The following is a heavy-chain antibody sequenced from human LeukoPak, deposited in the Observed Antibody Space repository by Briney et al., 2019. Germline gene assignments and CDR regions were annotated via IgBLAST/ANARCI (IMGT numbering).Heavy chain of an antibody. CDR1: GFTFSSYA. CDR2: ISYDGSNK. D-gene: IGHD1-26*01. Sequence: PGRSLRLSCAASGFTFSSYAMHWVRQAPGKGLEWVAVISYDGSNKYYADSVKGRFTISRDNSKNTLYLQMNSLRAEDTAVYYCATSLYSGSYYFLSAFDIWGQGTMVTVSS. V-gene: IGHV3-30*04. CDR3: ATSLYSGSYYFLSAFDI. J-gene: IGHJ3*02.